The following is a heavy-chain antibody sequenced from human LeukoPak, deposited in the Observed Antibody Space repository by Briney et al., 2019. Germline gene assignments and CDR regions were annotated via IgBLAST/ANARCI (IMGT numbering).Heavy chain of an antibody. CDR2: IIPIFGTA. CDR3: ARGSLPIVVLPAALDD. D-gene: IGHD2-2*01. V-gene: IGHV1-69*05. Sequence: SVKVSCKASGGTFRSYAITWVRQAPGQGLEWMGRIIPIFGTANYAQKFQGRVTITTDESTSTAYMELSSLRSEDTAVYYCARGSLPIVVLPAALDDWGQGTLVTVSS. J-gene: IGHJ4*02. CDR1: GGTFRSYA.